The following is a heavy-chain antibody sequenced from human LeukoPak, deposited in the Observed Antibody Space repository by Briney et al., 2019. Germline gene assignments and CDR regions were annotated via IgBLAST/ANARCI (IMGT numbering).Heavy chain of an antibody. CDR3: AREGNIVVVVAANWFDP. Sequence: SVKVSCKASGGTFSSYAISWVRQATGQGLEWMGSIIPILGIANYAQKFQGRVTITADKSTSTAYMELSSLRSEDTAVYYCAREGNIVVVVAANWFDPWGQGTLVTVSS. CDR1: GGTFSSYA. J-gene: IGHJ5*02. V-gene: IGHV1-69*04. D-gene: IGHD2-15*01. CDR2: IIPILGIA.